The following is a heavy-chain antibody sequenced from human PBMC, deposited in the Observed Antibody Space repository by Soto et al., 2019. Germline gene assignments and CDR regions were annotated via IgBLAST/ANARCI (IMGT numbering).Heavy chain of an antibody. Sequence: GGSLRLSCAASGFTFSSYAMHWVSQAPGKGLEWVAVISYDGSNKYYADSVKGRFTISRDNSKNTLYLQMNSLRAEDTAVYYCARAVVVAATTHATDYWGQGTLVTVSS. CDR2: ISYDGSNK. V-gene: IGHV3-30-3*01. J-gene: IGHJ4*02. D-gene: IGHD2-15*01. CDR3: ARAVVVAATTHATDY. CDR1: GFTFSSYA.